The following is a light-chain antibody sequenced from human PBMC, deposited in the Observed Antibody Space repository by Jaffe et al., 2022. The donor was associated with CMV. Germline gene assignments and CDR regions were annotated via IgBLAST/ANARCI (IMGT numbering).Light chain of an antibody. CDR2: GKD. CDR3: NSRDTSGLHVV. V-gene: IGLV3-19*01. CDR1: SLRRYY. J-gene: IGLJ2*01. Sequence: SSELTQDPAVSVALGQTVRITCQGDSLRRYYASWYQQKPGQAPVVVIYGKDNRPSGISDRFSGSNSGNTASLTITGAQAEDEADYYCNSRDTSGLHVVFGGGTKLTVL.